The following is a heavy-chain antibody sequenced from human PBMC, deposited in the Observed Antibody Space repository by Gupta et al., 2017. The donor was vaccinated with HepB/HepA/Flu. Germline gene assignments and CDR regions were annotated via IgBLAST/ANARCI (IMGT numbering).Heavy chain of an antibody. J-gene: IGHJ4*02. CDR3: ARSLGSSTDY. CDR2: IIPNSGAT. V-gene: IGHV1-2*02. CDR1: GYTFTGYY. D-gene: IGHD6-6*01. Sequence: QVQLVQSGAEVKKPGASVRVSCKAPGYTFTGYYIHWVRQAPGQGLEWMGWIIPNSGATNSAQNFQGRVTMTTDTFISTAYMDLTNLRSDDTAVYYCARSLGSSTDYWGQGTLVTVSS.